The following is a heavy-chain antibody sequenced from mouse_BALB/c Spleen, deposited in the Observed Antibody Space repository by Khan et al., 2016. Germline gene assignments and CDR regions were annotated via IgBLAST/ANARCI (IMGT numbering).Heavy chain of an antibody. J-gene: IGHJ3*01. CDR3: ARSPYDYDVGFAY. V-gene: IGHV14-3*02. D-gene: IGHD2-4*01. Sequence: XQLQQSGAELVKPGASVKLSCTASGFNIKDTYMHWVKQRPEQGLEWIGRIDPANGNTKYDPKFQGKATITADTSSNTAYLQLSSLTSEDTAVYYCARSPYDYDVGFAYWGQGTLVTVSA. CDR2: IDPANGNT. CDR1: GFNIKDTY.